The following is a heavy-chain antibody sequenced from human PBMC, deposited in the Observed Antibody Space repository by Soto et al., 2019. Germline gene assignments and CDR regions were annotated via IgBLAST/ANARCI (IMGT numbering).Heavy chain of an antibody. Sequence: SETLSLTCTVSGGSISSSSYYWGWVRQPPGKGLEWIGSIYYSGGTYYNPSLKSRVTISVDTSKNQFSLKLSSVTAADTAVYYCARPSGSYLYYFDYWGQGTLVTVSS. J-gene: IGHJ4*02. D-gene: IGHD1-26*01. CDR3: ARPSGSYLYYFDY. CDR1: GGSISSSSYY. V-gene: IGHV4-39*01. CDR2: IYYSGGT.